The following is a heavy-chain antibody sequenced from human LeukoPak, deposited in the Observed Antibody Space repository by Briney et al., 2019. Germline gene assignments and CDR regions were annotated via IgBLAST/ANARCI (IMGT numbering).Heavy chain of an antibody. J-gene: IGHJ4*02. D-gene: IGHD1-26*01. V-gene: IGHV3-74*01. Sequence: GGSLRLSCAASGFTFSIYNMHWVRQAPGKGLVWVSRINGDGTSTNYADAVKGRFTVSRDNAKNTLYLQMNSVRAEDTAVYSCARHHYSGSYFDYWGQGTLVTVSS. CDR2: INGDGTST. CDR3: ARHHYSGSYFDY. CDR1: GFTFSIYN.